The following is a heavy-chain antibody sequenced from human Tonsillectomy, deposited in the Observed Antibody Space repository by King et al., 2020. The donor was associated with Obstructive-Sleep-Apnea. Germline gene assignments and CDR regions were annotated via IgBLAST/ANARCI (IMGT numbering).Heavy chain of an antibody. CDR2: ISGSGGTT. CDR3: AKGIDSWSGLGTDY. CDR1: GFTFSSYA. V-gene: IGHV3-23*04. Sequence: VQLVESGGGLVQPGGSLRLSCAASGFTFSSYAMAWVRQAPGKGLEWVSAISGSGGTTFYADSVKGHFTISRDNSQNTLYLQMNSLSAEDTAVYYCAKGIDSWSGLGTDYWGQGALVTVSS. J-gene: IGHJ4*02. D-gene: IGHD3-3*01.